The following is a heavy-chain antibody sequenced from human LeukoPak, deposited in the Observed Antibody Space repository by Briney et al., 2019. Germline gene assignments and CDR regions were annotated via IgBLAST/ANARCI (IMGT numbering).Heavy chain of an antibody. CDR1: GGSISSSNW. CDR2: IYHSGST. Sequence: SGTLSLTCAVSGGSISSSNWWSWVRQPPGKGLEWIGEIYHSGSTNYNPSLKSRVTISIDTSKNQFSLKLNSVTAADTAVYYCGAESERWLVRSWGQGTLVTVSS. V-gene: IGHV4-4*02. D-gene: IGHD6-19*01. J-gene: IGHJ4*02. CDR3: GAESERWLVRS.